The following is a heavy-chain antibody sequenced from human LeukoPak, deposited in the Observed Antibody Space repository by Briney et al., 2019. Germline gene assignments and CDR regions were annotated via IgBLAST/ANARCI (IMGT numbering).Heavy chain of an antibody. J-gene: IGHJ4*02. V-gene: IGHV3-30*18. D-gene: IGHD6-19*01. Sequence: QSGGSLRLSCAASGFTFSSYGMHWVRQAPGKGMERVGFISYDGSNKYYADSVKGRLTISRDNSKNTLYLQMNSLRTEDTAVYFCAKDGAPLIAVAVHLDYWGQGTLVTVSS. CDR3: AKDGAPLIAVAVHLDY. CDR2: ISYDGSNK. CDR1: GFTFSSYG.